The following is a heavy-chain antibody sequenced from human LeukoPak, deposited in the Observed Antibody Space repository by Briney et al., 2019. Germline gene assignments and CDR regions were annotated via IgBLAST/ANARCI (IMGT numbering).Heavy chain of an antibody. Sequence: ASVKVSCKASGYTFTDYYMHWVRQAPGQGLEWMGWIDPNNGGTHYAQKFQGRVTMTRDTSISTAYMELSRLRAEDTAVYYCAKDRGLGTINTGGKWDYWGQGTLVTVSS. CDR2: IDPNNGGT. CDR3: AKDRGLGTINTGGKWDY. CDR1: GYTFTDYY. J-gene: IGHJ4*02. V-gene: IGHV1-2*02. D-gene: IGHD5-12*01.